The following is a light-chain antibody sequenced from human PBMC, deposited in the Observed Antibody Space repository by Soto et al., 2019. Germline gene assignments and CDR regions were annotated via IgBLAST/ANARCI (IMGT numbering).Light chain of an antibody. J-gene: IGKJ4*01. Sequence: EIVLTQSPGTLSLSPGERATLSCRASQSVTSSYLAWYQQKPGQAPRLLIYGASNRATGIPDRFSGSGSGTDFTLTISRLEPEDFATYYCQQYDNYPLTFGGGTKVEI. CDR1: QSVTSSY. CDR2: GAS. V-gene: IGKV3-20*01. CDR3: QQYDNYPLT.